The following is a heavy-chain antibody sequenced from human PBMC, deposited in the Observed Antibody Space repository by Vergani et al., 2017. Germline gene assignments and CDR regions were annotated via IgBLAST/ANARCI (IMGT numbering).Heavy chain of an antibody. D-gene: IGHD1-26*01. CDR3: AREGSEIVGATNDWFDP. V-gene: IGHV1-69*01. Sequence: QVQLVQSGAEVKKPGYSVKVSCKASGGTFSSYAISWVRQAPGQGLEWMGGIIPIFGTANYAQKFQGRVTITADESTSTAYMELSSLRSEDTAVYYCAREGSEIVGATNDWFDPWGQGTLVTVSS. J-gene: IGHJ5*02. CDR1: GGTFSSYA. CDR2: IIPIFGTA.